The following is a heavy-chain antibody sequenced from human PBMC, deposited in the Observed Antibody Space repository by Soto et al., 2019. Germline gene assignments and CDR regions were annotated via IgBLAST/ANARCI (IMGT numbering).Heavy chain of an antibody. CDR2: ISAYNGNT. CDR1: GGTFSSYT. Sequence: ASVKVSCKASGGTFSSYTVSWVRQAPGQGLEWMGRISAYNGNTNYAQKLQGRVTMTTDTSTSTAYMELRSLRSDDTAVYYCARHSSDCTNGVCYFDNYYYYGMDVWGQGTTVTVSS. D-gene: IGHD2-8*01. J-gene: IGHJ6*02. V-gene: IGHV1-18*01. CDR3: ARHSSDCTNGVCYFDNYYYYGMDV.